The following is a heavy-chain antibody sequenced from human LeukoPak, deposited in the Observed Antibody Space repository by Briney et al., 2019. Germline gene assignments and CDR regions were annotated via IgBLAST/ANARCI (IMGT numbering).Heavy chain of an antibody. Sequence: GGSLRLSCEASGFTFDDYAMHWVRQAPGKGLEWVSLISWDGGRTYYADSVKGRFTISRDNSKNSLYLQMNSLRAEDTALYYCAKDKFDGSGSYYFDYWGQGTLVTVSS. CDR3: AKDKFDGSGSYYFDY. D-gene: IGHD3-10*01. CDR1: GFTFDDYA. CDR2: ISWDGGRT. V-gene: IGHV3-43D*03. J-gene: IGHJ4*02.